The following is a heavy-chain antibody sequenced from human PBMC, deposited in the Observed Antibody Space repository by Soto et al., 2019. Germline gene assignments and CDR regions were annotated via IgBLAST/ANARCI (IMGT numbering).Heavy chain of an antibody. CDR1: GFTFTSCA. V-gene: IGHV3-23*01. Sequence: GGSLTLSWAASGFTFTSCAMSWVRQAPGKGLEWVSSISGSGSGGSTYYADSVKGRFTISRDNFKDTLFLQMNSLRAEDTAVYYCAKAPPTYDFPYYFDSWGQGTLVTVSS. D-gene: IGHD3-3*01. CDR3: AKAPPTYDFPYYFDS. J-gene: IGHJ4*02. CDR2: ISGSGSGGST.